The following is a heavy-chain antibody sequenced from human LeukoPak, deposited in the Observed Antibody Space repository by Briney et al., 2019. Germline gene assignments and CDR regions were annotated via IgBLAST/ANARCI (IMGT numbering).Heavy chain of an antibody. V-gene: IGHV1-69*04. J-gene: IGHJ4*02. CDR2: IIPILGIA. CDR1: GGTFSSYA. CDR3: ARDRFVVVPAAITRQPEFDY. Sequence: SVKVSCKASGGTFSSYATSWVRQAPGQGLEWVGRIIPILGIANYAQKFQGRVTITADKSTSTAYMELSSLRSEDTAVYYCARDRFVVVPAAITRQPEFDYWGQGTLVTVSS. D-gene: IGHD2-2*02.